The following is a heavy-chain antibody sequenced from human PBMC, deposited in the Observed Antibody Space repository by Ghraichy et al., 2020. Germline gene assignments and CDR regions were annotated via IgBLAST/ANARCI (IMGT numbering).Heavy chain of an antibody. CDR2: IKKDGSEK. J-gene: IGHJ4*02. CDR3: ARDLGGGWYFDY. Sequence: SLSLTCAASGFIFSGYWMSWVRQAPGKGPEWVANIKKDGSEKYYVDSVKGRFTISRDNAKNSLDLEMNSLRAEDTAVYYCARDLGGGWYFDYWGQGALVTVSS. D-gene: IGHD6-19*01. CDR1: GFIFSGYW. V-gene: IGHV3-7*01.